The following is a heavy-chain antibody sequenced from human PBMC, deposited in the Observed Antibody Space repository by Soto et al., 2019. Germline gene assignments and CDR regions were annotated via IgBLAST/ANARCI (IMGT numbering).Heavy chain of an antibody. V-gene: IGHV1-8*01. CDR3: TRIVRSVRGHAGY. D-gene: IGHD3-10*02. Sequence: QVLLVQSGADVKKPEASVKVSCKTSGYTFTEFDINWIRQAPGQGLEWMGWMNTNTGNTGYAQKIQGRGTMSRHTAISTASLEIRSPRSDETAVYYCTRIVRSVRGHAGYWGQGARVTVSS. J-gene: IGHJ4*02. CDR1: GYTFTEFD. CDR2: MNTNTGNT.